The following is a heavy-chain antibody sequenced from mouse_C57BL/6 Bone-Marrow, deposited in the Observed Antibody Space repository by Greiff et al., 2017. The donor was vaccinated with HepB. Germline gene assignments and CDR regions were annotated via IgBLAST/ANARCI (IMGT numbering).Heavy chain of an antibody. CDR2: ISYDGSN. D-gene: IGHD2-3*01. V-gene: IGHV3-6*01. CDR1: GYSITSGYY. Sequence: EVQLQESGPGLVKPSQSLSLTCSVTGYSITSGYYWNWIRQFPGNKLEWMGYISYDGSNNYNPSLKNRISITRDTSKNQFFLKLNSVTTEDTATYYCARRGYDPFDYWGQGTTLTVSS. J-gene: IGHJ2*01. CDR3: ARRGYDPFDY.